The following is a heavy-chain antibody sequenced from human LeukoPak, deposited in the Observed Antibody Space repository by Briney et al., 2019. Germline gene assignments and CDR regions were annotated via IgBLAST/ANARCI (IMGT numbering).Heavy chain of an antibody. CDR3: ARSVGYSGYGIDY. Sequence: GASVKVSCKASGGTFSSYTISWVRQAPGQGLEWMGGIIPIFGTTNYAQKFQGRVTITADDSTSTAYMELSSLRSEDTAVHYCARSVGYSGYGIDYWGQGTLVTVSS. CDR2: IIPIFGTT. D-gene: IGHD5-12*01. J-gene: IGHJ4*02. CDR1: GGTFSSYT. V-gene: IGHV1-69*13.